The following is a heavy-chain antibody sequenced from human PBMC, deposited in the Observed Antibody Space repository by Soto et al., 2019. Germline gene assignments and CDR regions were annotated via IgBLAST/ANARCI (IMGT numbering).Heavy chain of an antibody. J-gene: IGHJ6*01. CDR1: GGPFSGYY. D-gene: IGHD5-18*01. CDR2: INHSGST. CDR3: ARAGYSYGYYYYYGMDV. V-gene: IGHV4-34*01. Sequence: SETLSLPCSVDGGPFSGYYWSWIRQPPGKGLEWIGEINHSGSTNYNPSLKSRVTLSVDTSKNQLSLKLSSVTAADTAVYYCARAGYSYGYYYYYGMDVWGQGTTGTVYS.